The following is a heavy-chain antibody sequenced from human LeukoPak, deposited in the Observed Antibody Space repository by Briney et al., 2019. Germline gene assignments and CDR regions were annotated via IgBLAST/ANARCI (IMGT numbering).Heavy chain of an antibody. CDR2: IYTSGST. V-gene: IGHV4-61*02. D-gene: IGHD3-10*01. CDR1: GGSISSGSYH. J-gene: IGHJ4*02. CDR3: ARHVLLWFVDY. Sequence: SQTLSLTCTVSGGSISSGSYHWSWIRQPAGKGLEWIGRIYTSGSTNYNPSLKSRVTISVDTSKNQFSLKLSSVTATDTAVYYCARHVLLWFVDYWGQGTLVTVSS.